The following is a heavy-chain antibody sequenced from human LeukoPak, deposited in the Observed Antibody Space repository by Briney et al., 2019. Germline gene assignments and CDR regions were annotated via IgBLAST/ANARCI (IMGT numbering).Heavy chain of an antibody. Sequence: TGGSLRLSCAASGFTLSNDWMTWLREAPGKGLEWVANINQDGNDKYYVDSVKGRFTISRDNTKSSVFLQMNSLRAEDTAVYSCAVTRTRGDHWGQGTLVTVSS. D-gene: IGHD3-10*01. V-gene: IGHV3-7*03. CDR1: GFTLSNDW. CDR3: AVTRTRGDH. J-gene: IGHJ4*02. CDR2: INQDGNDK.